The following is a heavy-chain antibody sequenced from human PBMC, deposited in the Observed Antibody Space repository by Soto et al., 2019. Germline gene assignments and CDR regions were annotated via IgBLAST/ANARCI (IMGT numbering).Heavy chain of an antibody. D-gene: IGHD3-16*01. CDR2: MKPNSADT. V-gene: IGHV1-8*01. Sequence: QVQLVQSGAEVKKPGASVKVSCKTSGYSFTSYDMNWVRQVPGQGPEWMGWMKPNSADTGYAQKFQGRMTMSRDKSTTTMYMELTGLTSEDTAVYYCARRGFLAPHMDVWGRGTMVTVSS. J-gene: IGHJ6*03. CDR3: ARRGFLAPHMDV. CDR1: GYSFTSYD.